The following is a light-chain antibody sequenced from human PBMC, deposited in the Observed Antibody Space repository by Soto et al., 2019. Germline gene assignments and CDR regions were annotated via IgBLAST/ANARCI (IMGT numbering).Light chain of an antibody. V-gene: IGKV3D-20*02. CDR2: GAS. J-gene: IGKJ5*01. Sequence: EVVLTQSPGTLSLSPGERATLSCRASQSFNSIYLAWYQQKPGQAPRLLIYGASTRATGIPARFSGSGSGTDFTLTISSLEPEDFAVYYCQQRSNWPPFTFGQGTRLEI. CDR3: QQRSNWPPFT. CDR1: QSFNSIY.